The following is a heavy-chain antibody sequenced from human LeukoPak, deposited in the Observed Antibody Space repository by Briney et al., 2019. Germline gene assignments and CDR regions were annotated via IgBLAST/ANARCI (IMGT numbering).Heavy chain of an antibody. Sequence: GGSLRLSCAASGFTFSSYEMNWVRQAPGKGLEWVSYISSSGSTIYYADSVKGRFTISRDNAKNSLYLQMNSLRAEDTAVYYCARELYYDSSGYWAALADDAFDIWGQGTMVTVSS. D-gene: IGHD3-22*01. V-gene: IGHV3-48*03. CDR2: ISSSGSTI. CDR3: ARELYYDSSGYWAALADDAFDI. CDR1: GFTFSSYE. J-gene: IGHJ3*02.